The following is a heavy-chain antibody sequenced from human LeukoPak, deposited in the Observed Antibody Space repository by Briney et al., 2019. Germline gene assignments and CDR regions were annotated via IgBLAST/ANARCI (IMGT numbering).Heavy chain of an antibody. V-gene: IGHV1-2*02. CDR2: INPNSGGT. D-gene: IGHD6-13*01. J-gene: IGHJ4*02. Sequence: ASVKVSCKASGYTFTGYYMHWVRQAPGQGLEWMGWINPNSGGTNYAQKFQGRVTMTRDTSISTAYMELSRLRSDDTAVYYCARGRGYKHQLDRITALDYWGQGTLVTVSS. CDR3: ARGRGYKHQLDRITALDY. CDR1: GYTFTGYY.